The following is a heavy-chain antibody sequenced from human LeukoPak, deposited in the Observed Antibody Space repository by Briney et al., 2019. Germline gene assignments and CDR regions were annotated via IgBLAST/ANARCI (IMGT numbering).Heavy chain of an antibody. J-gene: IGHJ6*02. CDR3: ARDLGIVYYYGMDV. CDR2: INNSSRYI. CDR1: GFTFTSYS. Sequence: GGSLRLSCAASGFTFTSYSMNWVRQVPGKGLEWVSSINNSSRYISYADSVNGRFTISRDNAKNSLYPQMNSLRAEDTAVYYCARDLGIVYYYGMDVWGQGTTVIVSS. D-gene: IGHD7-27*01. V-gene: IGHV3-21*01.